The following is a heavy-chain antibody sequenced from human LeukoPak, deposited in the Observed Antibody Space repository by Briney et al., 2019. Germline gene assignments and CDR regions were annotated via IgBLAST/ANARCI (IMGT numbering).Heavy chain of an antibody. D-gene: IGHD2-2*01. CDR2: IYYSGST. Sequence: SETLSLTCAVYGGSFSGYYWSWIRQPPGKGLEWIGSIYYSGSTYYNPSLKSRVTISVDTSKNQFSLKLSSVTVADTAVYYRARLDDCSSTSCYGLVFPFDYWGQGTLVTVSS. CDR1: GGSFSGYY. CDR3: ARLDDCSSTSCYGLVFPFDY. V-gene: IGHV4-34*01. J-gene: IGHJ4*02.